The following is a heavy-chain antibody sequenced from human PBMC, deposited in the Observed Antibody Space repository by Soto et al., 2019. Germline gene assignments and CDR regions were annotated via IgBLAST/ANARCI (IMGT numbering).Heavy chain of an antibody. Sequence: PGGCLRLSCVASGFIFSSYGMHWVRQAPGKGLEWVAVISYDGSNKYYADSVKGRFTISRDNSKNTLYLHMNSLRAEDTAVYYCAKEGYSYAPYYFDYWGQGTLDTV. V-gene: IGHV3-30*18. CDR3: AKEGYSYAPYYFDY. D-gene: IGHD5-18*01. J-gene: IGHJ4*02. CDR1: GFIFSSYG. CDR2: ISYDGSNK.